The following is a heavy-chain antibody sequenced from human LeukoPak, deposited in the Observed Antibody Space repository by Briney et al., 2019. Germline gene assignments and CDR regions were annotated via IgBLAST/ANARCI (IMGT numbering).Heavy chain of an antibody. D-gene: IGHD4-23*01. CDR3: ARHRSDTGGKKGVNWFDH. CDR2: IFFVGTT. V-gene: IGHV4-59*01. Sequence: SETLSLTCRVSGGSIKNYYWSWVRQPPGKGREGLGHIFFVGTTDYNSSLKCRFTISVDTFTTPLSLNLQSVTAADTATYYCARHRSDTGGKKGVNWFDHWGQGTLVTVSS. J-gene: IGHJ5*02. CDR1: GGSIKNYY.